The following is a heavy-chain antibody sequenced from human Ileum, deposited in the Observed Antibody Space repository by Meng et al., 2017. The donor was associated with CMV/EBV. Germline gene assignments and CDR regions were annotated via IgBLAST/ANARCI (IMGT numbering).Heavy chain of an antibody. CDR2: ISTSGST. CDR1: SGSITSYY. D-gene: IGHD3-10*01. Sequence: TVSSGSITSYYWSWIRQPAGKGVGWIGRISTSGSTNYVPSLKGRVSMSVDTSKNQVSLNLTSVTAADTAVYYCAREISGVEGRWFDPWGQGTLVTVSS. CDR3: AREISGVEGRWFDP. J-gene: IGHJ5*02. V-gene: IGHV4-4*07.